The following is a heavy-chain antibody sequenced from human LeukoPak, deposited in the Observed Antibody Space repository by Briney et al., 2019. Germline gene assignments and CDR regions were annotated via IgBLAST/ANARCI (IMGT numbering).Heavy chain of an antibody. CDR1: GFTFSSYA. D-gene: IGHD1-26*01. V-gene: IGHV3-23*01. CDR3: AKAGGWELQKFDY. J-gene: IGHJ4*02. CDR2: ISGSGGST. Sequence: GGSLRLSCAASGFTFSSYAMSWVRQAPGKGLEWVSAISGSGGSTYYADSVKGRFTISGDNSKNTLYLQMNSLRAEDTAVYYCAKAGGWELQKFDYWGQGTLVTVSS.